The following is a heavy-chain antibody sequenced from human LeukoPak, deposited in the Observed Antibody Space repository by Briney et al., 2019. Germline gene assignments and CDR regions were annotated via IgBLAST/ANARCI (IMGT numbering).Heavy chain of an antibody. CDR3: AREVYPTLYDFWIGYYPTGSDWFDP. V-gene: IGHV3-74*01. Sequence: GGSLRLSCAASGFTFSSDWMHWVRQAPGKGLVWVSRINSDGSSTSYADSVKGRFTISRDNAKNTLYLQMNSLRAEDTAVYYCAREVYPTLYDFWIGYYPTGSDWFDPWGQGTLVTVSS. J-gene: IGHJ5*02. CDR2: INSDGSST. CDR1: GFTFSSDW. D-gene: IGHD3-3*01.